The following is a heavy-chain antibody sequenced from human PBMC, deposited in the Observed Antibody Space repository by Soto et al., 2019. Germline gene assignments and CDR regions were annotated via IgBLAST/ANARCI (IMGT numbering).Heavy chain of an antibody. CDR3: AKDLYGGNSGAFDI. CDR2: ISYDGSNK. V-gene: IGHV3-30*18. Sequence: GSLRLSCAASGFTFSSYGMHWVRQAPGKGLEWVAVISYDGSNKYYADSVKGRFTISRDNSKNTLYLQMNSLRAEDTAVYYCAKDLYGGNSGAFDIWGQGTMVTVSS. D-gene: IGHD4-17*01. J-gene: IGHJ3*02. CDR1: GFTFSSYG.